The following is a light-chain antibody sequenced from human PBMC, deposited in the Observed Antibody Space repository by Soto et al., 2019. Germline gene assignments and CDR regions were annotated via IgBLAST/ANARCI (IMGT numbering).Light chain of an antibody. V-gene: IGLV2-14*01. J-gene: IGLJ3*02. CDR2: EVS. CDR3: CSYAGSQTWV. Sequence: QSVLTQPASVSGSPGQSITISCTGTSSDVGGYNYVSWYQQHPGKAPKLMIYEVSNRPSGVSNRFSGSKSGNTASLTISGLQAEDEADYYCCSYAGSQTWVFGGGTQLTVL. CDR1: SSDVGGYNY.